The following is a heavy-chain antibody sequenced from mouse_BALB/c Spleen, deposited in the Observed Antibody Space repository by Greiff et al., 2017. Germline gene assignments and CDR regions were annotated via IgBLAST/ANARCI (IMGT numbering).Heavy chain of an antibody. CDR2: IDPENGNT. D-gene: IGHD1-1*01. V-gene: IGHV14-1*02. CDR1: GFNIKDYY. Sequence: DVQLQESGAELVRPGALVKLSCKASGFNIKDYYMHWVKQRPEQGLEWIGWIDPENGNTIYDPKFQGKASITADTSSNTAYLQLSSLTSEDTAVYYCARNYDGSSYDWYFDVWGAGTTVTVSS. CDR3: ARNYDGSSYDWYFDV. J-gene: IGHJ1*01.